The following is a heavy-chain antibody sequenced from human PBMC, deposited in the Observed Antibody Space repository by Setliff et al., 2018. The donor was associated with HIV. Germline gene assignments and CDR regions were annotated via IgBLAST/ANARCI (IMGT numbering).Heavy chain of an antibody. CDR1: GGSFSAYS. CDR3: ARGVGRFGVVTWFNP. D-gene: IGHD3-3*01. CDR2: ICHSGSA. Sequence: SETLSLTCAVYGGSFSAYSWSWIRQPPGKGLEWIGEICHSGSANYNPSLRSRVNMSIDTSTRQFSLNLTSVTVADTAVYYCARGVGRFGVVTWFNPWGHGVLVTVSS. J-gene: IGHJ5*02. V-gene: IGHV4-34*01.